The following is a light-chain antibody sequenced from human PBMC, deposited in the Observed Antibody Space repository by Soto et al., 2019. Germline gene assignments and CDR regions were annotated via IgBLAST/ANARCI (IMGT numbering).Light chain of an antibody. CDR1: QSISSW. V-gene: IGKV1-5*01. J-gene: IGKJ1*01. Sequence: DIQMTQSPSTLSAFVGDRVTITCRASQSISSWLAWYQQKPGKAPKLLIYDASNLESRVPPRFSGSGYGTEFTLTISSLQPVDFATYYCQQDKSYSWTFGQGTKVEVK. CDR3: QQDKSYSWT. CDR2: DAS.